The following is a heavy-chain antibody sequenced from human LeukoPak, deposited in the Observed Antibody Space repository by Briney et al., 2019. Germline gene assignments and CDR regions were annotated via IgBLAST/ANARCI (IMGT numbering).Heavy chain of an antibody. CDR1: GGSFSGYY. J-gene: IGHJ4*02. CDR2: INHSGST. D-gene: IGHD3-22*01. CDR3: ARTRNSYYYDSSGYYYVFDY. Sequence: PSETLSLTCAVYGGSFSGYYWSWIRQPPGKGLEWIGEINHSGSTNYNPSLKSRVTISVDTSKNQFSLKLSSVTAADTAVYYCARTRNSYYYDSSGYYYVFDYWGQGTLVTVSS. V-gene: IGHV4-34*01.